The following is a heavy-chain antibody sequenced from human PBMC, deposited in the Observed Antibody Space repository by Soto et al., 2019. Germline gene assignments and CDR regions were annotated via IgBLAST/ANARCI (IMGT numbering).Heavy chain of an antibody. J-gene: IGHJ4*02. CDR1: GGTFSSYA. Sequence: QVQLVQSGAEVKKPGSSVQVSCKASGGTFSSYAISWVRQAPGQGLEWMGGIIPIFGTANYAQKFQVRVKSTAEKSTSTAYIERSSLRSEDTAVYYCARGWSSGFRQQQLDTFDYWGQGSLVTVSS. CDR2: IIPIFGTA. CDR3: ARGWSSGFRQQQLDTFDY. D-gene: IGHD6-13*01. V-gene: IGHV1-69*06.